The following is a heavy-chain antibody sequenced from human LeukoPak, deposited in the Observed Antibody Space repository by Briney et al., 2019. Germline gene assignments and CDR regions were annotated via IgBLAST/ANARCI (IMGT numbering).Heavy chain of an antibody. Sequence: GGSLRLSCAASGFTFSSYAMTWVRQAPGKGLECVSGISGSDGTTYYTDSVKGRFTISRDNSKNTLYLQMNSLRAEDTAVYYCAKTRSMLVRGVMDYWGQGTLVTVSS. CDR1: GFTFSSYA. CDR3: AKTRSMLVRGVMDY. D-gene: IGHD3-10*01. J-gene: IGHJ4*02. V-gene: IGHV3-23*01. CDR2: ISGSDGTT.